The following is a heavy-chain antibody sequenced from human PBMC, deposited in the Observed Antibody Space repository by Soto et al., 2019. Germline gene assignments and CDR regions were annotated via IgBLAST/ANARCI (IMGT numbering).Heavy chain of an antibody. CDR2: VSNSGNA. Sequence: HLRESGPGLVEPSQTLSLTCAVSGDSISGGAFYWSWVRHLPGQGLEWIGFVSNSGNAYYNPCLRGRVAMSIQASDNQLSLRLLSVTAADAAVYFCARALGGVSSSGMDVWGQGTTVTVSS. J-gene: IGHJ6*02. D-gene: IGHD1-26*01. CDR1: GDSISGGAFY. CDR3: ARALGGVSSSGMDV. V-gene: IGHV4-31*11.